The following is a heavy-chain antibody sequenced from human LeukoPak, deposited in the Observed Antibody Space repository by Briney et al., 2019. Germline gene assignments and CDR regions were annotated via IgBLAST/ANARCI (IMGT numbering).Heavy chain of an antibody. CDR2: INPNSGGT. D-gene: IGHD2-21*02. Sequence: ASVKVSCKASGYTFTGYYMYWVRQAPGQGLEWMGWINPNSGGTNYAQKFQGRVTMTRDTSISTAYMELSRLRSDDTAVYYCARGSVYCGGDCLFDYWGQGTLVTVSS. J-gene: IGHJ4*02. V-gene: IGHV1-2*02. CDR3: ARGSVYCGGDCLFDY. CDR1: GYTFTGYY.